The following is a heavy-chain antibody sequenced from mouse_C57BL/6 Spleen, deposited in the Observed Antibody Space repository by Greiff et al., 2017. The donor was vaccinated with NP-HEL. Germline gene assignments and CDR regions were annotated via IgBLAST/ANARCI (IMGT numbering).Heavy chain of an antibody. CDR1: GYTFTSYW. CDR2: IDPSDSYT. D-gene: IGHD2-2*01. J-gene: IGHJ1*03. V-gene: IGHV1-69*01. CDR3: ARSKVYYGYEGDLYFDV. Sequence: VQLQQSGAELVMPGASVKLSCKASGYTFTSYWMHWVKQRPGQGLEWIGEIDPSDSYTNYNQKFKGKSTLTVDKSSSTAYMQLSSLTSEDSAVYYCARSKVYYGYEGDLYFDVWGTGTTVTVSS.